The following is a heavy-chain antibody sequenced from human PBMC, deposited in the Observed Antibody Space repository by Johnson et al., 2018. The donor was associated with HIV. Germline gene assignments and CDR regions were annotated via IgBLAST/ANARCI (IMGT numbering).Heavy chain of an antibody. CDR3: ARDPTTQNSRLTGDFGAFDI. J-gene: IGHJ3*02. V-gene: IGHV3-20*04. Sequence: VQLVESGGGLVQPGGSLRLSCAASGFTVDDYDMSWVRQVPGKGLEWVSGFYRNGGSSGYAASVKGRFTISRDDAKNSLYLQMNSLTVEDTALYYCARDPTTQNSRLTGDFGAFDIWGQGTMVIVSS. D-gene: IGHD7-27*01. CDR1: GFTVDDYD. CDR2: FYRNGGSS.